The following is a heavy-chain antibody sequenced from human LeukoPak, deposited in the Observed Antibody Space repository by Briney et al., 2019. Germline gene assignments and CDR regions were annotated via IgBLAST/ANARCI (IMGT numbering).Heavy chain of an antibody. CDR2: VIPIFGTA. V-gene: IGHV1-69*13. CDR3: ARGDIRTSYYFDY. CDR1: GGTFSSYA. D-gene: IGHD4-17*01. Sequence: SVKVSCKASGGTFSSYAISWGRQAPGQGLELMGGVIPIFGTANYAQKFQGRVTITADESTSTAYMELSSLRSEDTAVYYCARGDIRTSYYFDYWGQGTLVTVSS. J-gene: IGHJ4*02.